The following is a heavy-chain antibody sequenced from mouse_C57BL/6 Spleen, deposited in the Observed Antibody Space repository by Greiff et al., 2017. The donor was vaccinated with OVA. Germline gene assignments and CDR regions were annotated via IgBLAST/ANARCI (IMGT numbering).Heavy chain of an antibody. D-gene: IGHD4-1*01. Sequence: QVQLKQPGAELVKPGASVKLSCKASGYTFTSYWMHWVKQRPGRGLEWIGRIDPNSGGTKYNEKFKSKATLTVDKPSSTAYMQLSSLTSEDSAVYYCARSRANWDPLYYFDYWGQGTTLTVSS. CDR1: GYTFTSYW. CDR3: ARSRANWDPLYYFDY. V-gene: IGHV1-72*01. CDR2: IDPNSGGT. J-gene: IGHJ2*01.